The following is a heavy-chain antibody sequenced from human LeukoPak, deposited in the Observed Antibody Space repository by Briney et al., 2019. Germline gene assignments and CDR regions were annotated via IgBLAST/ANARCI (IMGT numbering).Heavy chain of an antibody. CDR2: ISGTGDTT. CDR3: ARAPRGNPSGMDV. J-gene: IGHJ6*02. V-gene: IGHV3-11*01. Sequence: TGGSLRLSCAASGFTFSEFYMSWIRQAPGKGLEWVSYISGTGDTTHYADSVKGRFTISRDNAKNSLYLQVNGLRAEDTAVYYCARAPRGNPSGMDVWGQGTTVTVSS. CDR1: GFTFSEFY. D-gene: IGHD1-1*01.